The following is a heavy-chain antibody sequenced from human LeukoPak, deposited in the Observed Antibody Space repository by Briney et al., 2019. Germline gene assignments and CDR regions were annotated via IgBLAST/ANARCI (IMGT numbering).Heavy chain of an antibody. CDR1: GFTFSNYW. V-gene: IGHV3-7*01. Sequence: GGSLRLSCAASGFTFSNYWMTWVRQAPGKGLEWVADIKQDGSEKLYVKSVRGRFTISRDNAKMSLYLQMNSLRAEDTAVYFCARDNGVVHGVYYMDVWGKGTTVTVS. CDR3: ARDNGVVHGVYYMDV. J-gene: IGHJ6*03. D-gene: IGHD3-3*01. CDR2: IKQDGSEK.